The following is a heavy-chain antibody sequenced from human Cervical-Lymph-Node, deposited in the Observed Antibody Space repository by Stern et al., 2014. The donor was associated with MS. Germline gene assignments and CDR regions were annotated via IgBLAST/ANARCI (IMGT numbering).Heavy chain of an antibody. CDR3: ARDQGERGNWFDP. CDR1: GYSFIDYH. CDR2: INPHSGGT. Sequence: QEQLMQSGAEVKKPGASVEVSCKASGYSFIDYHIHWVRPAPGQGLEWTGRINPHSGGTNYAQKFQGRVTMTRDTSISTAYMDLSRLTSDDTAVYYCARDQGERGNWFDPWGQGTQVTVSS. J-gene: IGHJ5*02. D-gene: IGHD2-21*01. V-gene: IGHV1-2*06.